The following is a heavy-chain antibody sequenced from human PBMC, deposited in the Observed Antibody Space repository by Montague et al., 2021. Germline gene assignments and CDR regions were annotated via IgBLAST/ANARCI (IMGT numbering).Heavy chain of an antibody. D-gene: IGHD1-1*01. CDR1: GDSINTYK. J-gene: IGHJ3*01. Sequence: SETLSLTCTVSGDSINTYKWNWIRQPPGKGLEWIGYIYSSGNTNYSPSLKSRVTISVDTSRNQFSLEVSSVTAADTAMYYCAREWNGFDFWGHGTMVTVSS. V-gene: IGHV4-59*01. CDR3: AREWNGFDF. CDR2: IYSSGNT.